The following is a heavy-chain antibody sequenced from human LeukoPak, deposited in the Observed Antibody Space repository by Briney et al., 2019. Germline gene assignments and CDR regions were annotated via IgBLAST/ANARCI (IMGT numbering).Heavy chain of an antibody. J-gene: IGHJ4*02. CDR3: ARNTAARRPADY. CDR2: IYTSGST. D-gene: IGHD6-6*01. CDR1: GGSISSYY. V-gene: IGHV4-4*07. Sequence: SETLSLTCTVSGGSISSYYWSWIRQPAGKGLEWIGRIYTSGSTTYNPSLKSRVTMSVDTSKNQFSLKLSSVTAADTAVYYCARNTAARRPADYWGQGTLVTVSS.